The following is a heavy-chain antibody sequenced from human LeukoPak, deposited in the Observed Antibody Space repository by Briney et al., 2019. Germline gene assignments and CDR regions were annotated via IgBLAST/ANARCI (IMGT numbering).Heavy chain of an antibody. J-gene: IGHJ6*03. Sequence: SETLSLTCTVSGGSISSYYWSWIRQPAGKGLEWIGRIYTSGSTNYNPSLKSRVTMSVDTSKNQFSLKLSSVTAADTAVYYCARDEIVVVPAAIDYYYYYMDVWGKGTTVTVSS. V-gene: IGHV4-4*07. CDR2: IYTSGST. CDR3: ARDEIVVVPAAIDYYYYYMDV. D-gene: IGHD2-2*01. CDR1: GGSISSYY.